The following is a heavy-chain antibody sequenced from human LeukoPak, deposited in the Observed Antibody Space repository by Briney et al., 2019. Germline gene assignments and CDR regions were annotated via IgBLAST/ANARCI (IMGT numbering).Heavy chain of an antibody. CDR1: GFTFSSYG. V-gene: IGHV3-48*03. CDR3: ARVVDTPMVLYGAVDI. CDR2: ISSSGSTI. D-gene: IGHD5-18*01. J-gene: IGHJ3*02. Sequence: PGGSLRLSCAASGFTFSSYGMNWVRQAPGKGLEWVSYISSSGSTIYYADSVKGRFTISRDNARNSLYLQMISLRAEDTAVYYCARVVDTPMVLYGAVDIWGQGTMVTVSS.